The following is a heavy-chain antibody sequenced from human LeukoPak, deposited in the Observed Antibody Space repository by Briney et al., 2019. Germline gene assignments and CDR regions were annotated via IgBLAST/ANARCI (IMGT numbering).Heavy chain of an antibody. CDR1: GFTFSSYW. Sequence: QPGGSLRLSCAASGFTFSSYWMHWVRQAPGKGLVWVSRINSDGSSTIYADSVKGRFTISRDNAKNTLYLQMSSLRAEDTAVYYCARGRYDILTGHYYFDYWGQGTLVTVSS. V-gene: IGHV3-74*01. CDR3: ARGRYDILTGHYYFDY. J-gene: IGHJ4*02. CDR2: INSDGSST. D-gene: IGHD3-9*01.